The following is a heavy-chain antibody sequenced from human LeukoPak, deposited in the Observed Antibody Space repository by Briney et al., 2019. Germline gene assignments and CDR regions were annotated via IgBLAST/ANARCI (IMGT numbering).Heavy chain of an antibody. V-gene: IGHV4-4*07. J-gene: IGHJ6*03. CDR2: IYTSGST. Sequence: SETLSLTCTVSGGSISSYYWSWIRQPAGKGLEWIGRIYTSGSTNYNPSLKSRVTMSVDTSKNQFSLKLSSVTAADTAVYYCARTDIAAAGTGYYYYYMDVWGKGTTVTDSS. D-gene: IGHD6-13*01. CDR1: GGSISSYY. CDR3: ARTDIAAAGTGYYYYYMDV.